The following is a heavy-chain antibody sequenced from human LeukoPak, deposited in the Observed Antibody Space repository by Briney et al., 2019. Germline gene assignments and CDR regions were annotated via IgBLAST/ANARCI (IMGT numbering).Heavy chain of an antibody. J-gene: IGHJ4*02. Sequence: GGSLRLSCAASGFTFSSYSMQWVRQAPGKGLEWVAVISYDGSNKYYADSVKGRFTVSRDNSKNTLYLQINSLRAEGTAMFHCARDGYNFAFDYWGQGTLVTVSS. CDR1: GFTFSSYS. D-gene: IGHD5-24*01. V-gene: IGHV3-30-3*01. CDR3: ARDGYNFAFDY. CDR2: ISYDGSNK.